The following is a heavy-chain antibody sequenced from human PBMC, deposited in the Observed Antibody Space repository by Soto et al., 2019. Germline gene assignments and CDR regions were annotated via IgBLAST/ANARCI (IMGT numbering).Heavy chain of an antibody. Sequence: QVQLVQSGAEVKKPGSSVKVSYKASGGTFSSYAISWVRQAPGQGLEWMGGIIPIFGTANYAQKFQGRVKITADESTITAYMELSRLRSEGTAVYYCGRGGVRFWSGGGMDVWGQGTTVTVSS. J-gene: IGHJ6*02. V-gene: IGHV1-69*01. D-gene: IGHD3-3*01. CDR2: IIPIFGTA. CDR1: GGTFSSYA. CDR3: GRGGVRFWSGGGMDV.